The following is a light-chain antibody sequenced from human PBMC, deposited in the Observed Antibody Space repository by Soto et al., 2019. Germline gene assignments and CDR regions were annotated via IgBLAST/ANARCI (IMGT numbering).Light chain of an antibody. CDR3: QQYNTYPLT. CDR1: QSISTW. V-gene: IGKV1-5*03. CDR2: KAS. J-gene: IGKJ4*01. Sequence: DIQMTQSPSTLSASVGDRVTITCRASQSISTWLAWYQQKPGKAPKLLIYKASSLESGVPSRFSGSGSGTEFALTISSLQPDDFAAYYCQQYNTYPLTFGGGTTVEIK.